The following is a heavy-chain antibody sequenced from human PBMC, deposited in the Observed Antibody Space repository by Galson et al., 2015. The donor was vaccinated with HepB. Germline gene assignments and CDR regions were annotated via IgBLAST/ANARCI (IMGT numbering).Heavy chain of an antibody. D-gene: IGHD2-15*01. CDR1: GFTFSSYS. V-gene: IGHV3-48*01. CDR2: ISSSSSTI. Sequence: SLRLSCAASGFTFSSYSMNWVRQAPGKGLEWVSYISSSSSTIYYADSVKGRFTISRDNAKNSLYLQMNSLRAEDTAVYYCARGGSPFDIWGQGTTVTVSS. CDR3: ARGGSPFDI. J-gene: IGHJ6*02.